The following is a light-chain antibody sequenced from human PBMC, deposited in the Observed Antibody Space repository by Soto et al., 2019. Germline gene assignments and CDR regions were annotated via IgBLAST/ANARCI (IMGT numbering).Light chain of an antibody. Sequence: EIVMTQSPATLSVSPGERATLSSRASQSVSSNLAWYQQKPGQAPRLLIYGASTRATGIPARFSGSGSGTVFTLTISSLQSEDFAVYYCQQYTNWPPITFGQGTRLEI. V-gene: IGKV3-15*01. J-gene: IGKJ5*01. CDR3: QQYTNWPPIT. CDR1: QSVSSN. CDR2: GAS.